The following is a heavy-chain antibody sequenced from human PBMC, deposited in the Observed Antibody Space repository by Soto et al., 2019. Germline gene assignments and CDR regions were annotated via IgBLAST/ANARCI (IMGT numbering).Heavy chain of an antibody. CDR1: GYTLTELS. Sequence: ASVKVSCKVSGYTLTELSMHWVRQAPGKGLEWMGGFDPEDGETIYAQKFQGRVTMTEDTSTDTAYMELSSLRSEDTAVYYCATAPQTYYYDSSGYSNAFDIWGQGTMVTVSS. D-gene: IGHD3-22*01. CDR2: FDPEDGET. V-gene: IGHV1-24*01. J-gene: IGHJ3*02. CDR3: ATAPQTYYYDSSGYSNAFDI.